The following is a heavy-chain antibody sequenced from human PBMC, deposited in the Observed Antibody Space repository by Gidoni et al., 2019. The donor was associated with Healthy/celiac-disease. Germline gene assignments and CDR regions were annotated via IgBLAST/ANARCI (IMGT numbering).Heavy chain of an antibody. D-gene: IGHD3-10*01. J-gene: IGHJ3*02. V-gene: IGHV3-21*01. CDR3: ARAFGDSVGAFDI. CDR1: GFTFSSYS. Sequence: EVQLVESGGGLFTPGWSLRLSCAASGFTFSSYSMNWVRQAPGKGLEWVSSISSSSSYIYYADSVKGRFTISRDNAKNSLYLQMNSLRAEDTAVYYCARAFGDSVGAFDIWGQGTMVTVSS. CDR2: ISSSSSYI.